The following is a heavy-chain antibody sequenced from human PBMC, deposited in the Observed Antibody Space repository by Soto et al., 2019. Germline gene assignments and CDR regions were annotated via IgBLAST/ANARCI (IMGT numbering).Heavy chain of an antibody. CDR1: GFNFKKFA. D-gene: IGHD6-19*01. CDR2: ISCCGGSA. J-gene: IGHJ4*02. CDR3: AKADGQQWLIPHLDN. V-gene: IGHV3-23*01. Sequence: GGSLRLSCVASGFNFKKFAMAWVRQSAGEGLEWVSGISCCGGSASYADSVKGRFSIARDDSKNTVSLQLNSLRVEDTAQYYCAKADGQQWLIPHLDNWGQGTLVTVSS.